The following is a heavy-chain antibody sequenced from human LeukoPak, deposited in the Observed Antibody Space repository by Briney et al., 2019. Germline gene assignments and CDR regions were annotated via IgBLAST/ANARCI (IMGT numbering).Heavy chain of an antibody. CDR2: IWHDGNNK. Sequence: GGSLRPSCAASGFTFSSDGMHWVRQAPGKGLEWVAVIWHDGNNKYYAESVKGRFTISRDNSKNTLYLQINSLRAEETAVYYCARGGRGYGTWKDYFDYWGPGTLVTVSS. V-gene: IGHV3-33*01. CDR3: ARGGRGYGTWKDYFDY. CDR1: GFTFSSDG. D-gene: IGHD1-1*01. J-gene: IGHJ4*02.